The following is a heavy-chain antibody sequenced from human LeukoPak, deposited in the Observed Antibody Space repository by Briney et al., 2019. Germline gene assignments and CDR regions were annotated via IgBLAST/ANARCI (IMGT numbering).Heavy chain of an antibody. D-gene: IGHD6-19*01. V-gene: IGHV1-18*01. J-gene: IGHJ3*02. Sequence: ASVKVFCKASGYTFTSYGISWVRQAPGQGLEWMGWISAYNGNTNYAQKLQGRVTMTTDTSTSTAYMELRSLRSDDTAVYYCARDYSGQWLVSHDAFDIWGQGTMVTVSS. CDR1: GYTFTSYG. CDR3: ARDYSGQWLVSHDAFDI. CDR2: ISAYNGNT.